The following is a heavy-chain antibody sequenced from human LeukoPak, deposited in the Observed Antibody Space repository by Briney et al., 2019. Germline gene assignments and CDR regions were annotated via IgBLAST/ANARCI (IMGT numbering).Heavy chain of an antibody. Sequence: ASVKLSCKSSGYTFTGYYMRLVRQAPGQGLEWMGLTNPNSGGTNYAEKFQGRGTMTRDTSISTAYMELSRLRSDDTAVYYCARVGGGYYYYGMDVWGQGTTVTVSS. J-gene: IGHJ6*02. V-gene: IGHV1-2*02. CDR2: TNPNSGGT. CDR1: GYTFTGYY. CDR3: ARVGGGYYYYGMDV. D-gene: IGHD2-15*01.